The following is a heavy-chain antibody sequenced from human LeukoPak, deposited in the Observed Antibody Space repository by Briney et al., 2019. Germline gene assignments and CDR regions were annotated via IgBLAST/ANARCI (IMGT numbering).Heavy chain of an antibody. CDR1: GFTFNSYG. CDR3: AKDGGLHLYYYYNYMDI. D-gene: IGHD5-24*01. Sequence: GGSLRLSCAASGFTFNSYGMHWVRQAPGKGLEWVAFKRYDGSYEYYADSVKGRFTISRDNSKTTLYLQMNSLRSEDTAVYYCAKDGGLHLYYYYNYMDIWGKGTTVTVSS. V-gene: IGHV3-30*02. CDR2: KRYDGSYE. J-gene: IGHJ6*03.